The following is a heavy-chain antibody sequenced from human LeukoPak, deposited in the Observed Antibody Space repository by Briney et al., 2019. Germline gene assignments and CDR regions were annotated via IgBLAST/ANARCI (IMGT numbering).Heavy chain of an antibody. CDR3: ARGYCSSTSCYDDAFDI. CDR1: GGSIGRSSYY. J-gene: IGHJ3*02. V-gene: IGHV4-39*07. Sequence: SETLSLTCTVSGGSIGRSSYYWGWIRQPPGRGLEWIGNIYYNGNTNYNPSLKSRVTISIDTSKDHFSLKLSSVTASDTAVYYCARGYCSSTSCYDDAFDIWGQGTMVIVSS. CDR2: IYYNGNT. D-gene: IGHD2-2*01.